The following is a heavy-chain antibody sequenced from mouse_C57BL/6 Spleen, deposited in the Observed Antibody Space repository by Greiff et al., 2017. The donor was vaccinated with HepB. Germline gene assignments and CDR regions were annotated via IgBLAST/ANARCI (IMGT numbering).Heavy chain of an antibody. J-gene: IGHJ2*01. CDR3: ARSWDALDY. V-gene: IGHV1-76*01. CDR2: IYPGSGNT. D-gene: IGHD4-1*01. CDR1: GYTFPDYY. Sequence: VQLQQSGAELVRPGASVKLSCKASGYTFPDYYINWVKQRPGQGLEWIARIYPGSGNTYYNEKFKGKATLTAEKSSSTAYMQLSSLTSEDSAVYFCARSWDALDYWGQGTTLTVSS.